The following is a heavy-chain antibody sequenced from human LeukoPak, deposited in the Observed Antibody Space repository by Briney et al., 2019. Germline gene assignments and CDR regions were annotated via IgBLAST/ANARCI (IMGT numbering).Heavy chain of an antibody. CDR1: GYIFTSYY. D-gene: IGHD3-22*01. Sequence: ASVSVSCKAAGYIFTSYYMHWVRQAPGQGLEWMGIINPSGGSTSYAQKFQGRVTMTRDTSTSTVYMELSSLRSEDTAVYYCARDRKWSYYYDSSGYSFDYWGQGTLVTVSS. CDR2: INPSGGST. CDR3: ARDRKWSYYYDSSGYSFDY. J-gene: IGHJ4*02. V-gene: IGHV1-46*01.